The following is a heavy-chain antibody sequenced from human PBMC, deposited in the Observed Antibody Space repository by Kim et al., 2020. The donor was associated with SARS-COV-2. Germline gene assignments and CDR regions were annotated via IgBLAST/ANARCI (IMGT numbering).Heavy chain of an antibody. Sequence: GGSLRLSCAASGFTFSSYAMSWVRQGPGKGLEWVSGISGSGGSTYYADSVKGRFTISRDNSKNTLDLQIDSLRADDTAVYYCAKGDNDYDNYGRFDYWGQGTLVTVSS. J-gene: IGHJ4*02. CDR1: GFTFSSYA. D-gene: IGHD4-17*01. V-gene: IGHV3-23*01. CDR3: AKGDNDYDNYGRFDY. CDR2: ISGSGGST.